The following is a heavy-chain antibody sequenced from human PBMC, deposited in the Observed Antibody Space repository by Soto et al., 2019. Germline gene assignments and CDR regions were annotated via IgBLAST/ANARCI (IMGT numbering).Heavy chain of an antibody. V-gene: IGHV1-69*13. D-gene: IGHD4-17*01. Sequence: SVKVSCKASGGTFSSYAISWVRQAPGQGLEWMGGIIPIFGTANYAQKFQGRVTITADESTSTAYMELSSLRSEDTAVYYCARDPDDYGGKRGFDPWGQGTLVTSPQ. J-gene: IGHJ5*02. CDR3: ARDPDDYGGKRGFDP. CDR2: IIPIFGTA. CDR1: GGTFSSYA.